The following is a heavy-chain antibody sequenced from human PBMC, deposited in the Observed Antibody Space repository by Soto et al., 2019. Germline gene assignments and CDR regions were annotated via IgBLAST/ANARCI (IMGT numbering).Heavy chain of an antibody. D-gene: IGHD6-19*01. CDR1: GDSVSSNSAA. V-gene: IGHV6-1*01. Sequence: TLSLTCAISGDSVSSNSAAWNWIRQSPSRGLEWLGRTYYRSKWYNDYAVSVKSRITINPDTSKNQFSLQLNSVTPEDTAVYYCARGSTRGRQWLVLDYFDYWGQGTLVTVSS. CDR3: ARGSTRGRQWLVLDYFDY. J-gene: IGHJ4*02. CDR2: TYYRSKWYN.